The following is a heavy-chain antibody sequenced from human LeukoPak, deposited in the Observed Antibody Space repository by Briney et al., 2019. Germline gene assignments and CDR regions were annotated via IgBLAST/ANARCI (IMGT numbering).Heavy chain of an antibody. CDR2: IRYDGSDR. CDR3: AKRRSGRDFFDY. CDR1: GFTFSRHG. J-gene: IGHJ4*02. D-gene: IGHD3-3*01. V-gene: IGHV3-30*02. Sequence: GGSLRLSCAASGFTFSRHGMHWVRQAPGKGLEWVAFIRYDGSDRYYADSVKGRFTISRDNSKNTLYLQMNSLRGEDTAVYYCAKRRSGRDFFDYWGQGTLVTVSS.